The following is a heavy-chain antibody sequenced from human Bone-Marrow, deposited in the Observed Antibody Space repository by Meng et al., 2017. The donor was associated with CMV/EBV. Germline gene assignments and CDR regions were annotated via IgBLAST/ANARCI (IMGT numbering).Heavy chain of an antibody. CDR1: GGSISSSSYY. CDR3: ARLTYYDFWSGYSAYYYYGMDV. CDR2: IYYSGST. V-gene: IGHV4-39*01. Sequence: SETLSLTCTVSGGSISSSSYYWGWIRQPPGKGLEWIGSIYYSGSTYYNPSLKSRVTISVDTSKNQFSLKLSSVTAADTAVYYCARLTYYDFWSGYSAYYYYGMDVWGQGNTVTVSS. D-gene: IGHD3-3*01. J-gene: IGHJ6*02.